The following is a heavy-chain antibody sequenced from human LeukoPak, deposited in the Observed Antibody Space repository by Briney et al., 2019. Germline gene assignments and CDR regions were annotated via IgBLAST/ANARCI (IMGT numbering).Heavy chain of an antibody. CDR2: ISASNGNT. V-gene: IGHV1-18*01. Sequence: ASVKVSCKASGYTFINDGVTWVRQAPGQGLEWMGWISASNGNTNYAQKLQGRVTMTTETSTSTAYMELRSLRSDDTAVYYCARALSRGYSGYDYGLGYWGQGTLVTVSS. CDR3: ARALSRGYSGYDYGLGY. J-gene: IGHJ4*02. D-gene: IGHD5-12*01. CDR1: GYTFINDG.